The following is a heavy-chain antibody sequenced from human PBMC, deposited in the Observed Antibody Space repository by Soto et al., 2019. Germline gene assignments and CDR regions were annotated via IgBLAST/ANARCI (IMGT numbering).Heavy chain of an antibody. J-gene: IGHJ6*01. D-gene: IGHD2-2*01. CDR2: IIPIFGIA. CDR1: GGTFSRYS. CDR3: SREDRGRGTGLVRGAIDGMDV. Sequence: QVQLVQSGAEVKKPGSSVKVSCKASGGTFSRYSITWVRQAPGHGLEWIGRIIPIFGIASYAQKFQGRVTITADESTSTAYMELSSLSSDDTAVYYCSREDRGRGTGLVRGAIDGMDVW. V-gene: IGHV1-69*08.